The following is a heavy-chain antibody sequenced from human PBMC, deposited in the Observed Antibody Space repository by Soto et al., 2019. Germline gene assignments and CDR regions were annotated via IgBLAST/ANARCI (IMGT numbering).Heavy chain of an antibody. CDR3: APAGDFDLLSFDR. CDR1: GFSLTTTRMG. J-gene: IGHJ4*02. CDR2: IYWDDDK. V-gene: IGHV2-5*02. Sequence: QITLKESGPPLVRPAQTLTLTCAFSGFSLTTTRMGVGWIRQPPGKALEWLALIYWDDDKRYSPSLKNRLTVSKDTSTNRVVLTITNISPDDTGTYFCAPAGDFDLLSFDRWGPGTLVTVSS. D-gene: IGHD2-15*01.